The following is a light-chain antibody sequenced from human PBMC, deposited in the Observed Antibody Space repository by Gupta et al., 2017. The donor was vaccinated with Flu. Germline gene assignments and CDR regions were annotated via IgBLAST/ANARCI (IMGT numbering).Light chain of an antibody. CDR1: QSAGTR. CDR3: QYVRCSPFT. Sequence: EIVLTQSPGTLSLSPGERATLSCRASQSAGTRLAWYQQKPGQPPTLLIYSASTRGTTIPDRFSGSGSGTDFTLTINRLEPEDFAVYYCQYVRCSPFTFGHGTIVDIK. J-gene: IGKJ3*01. V-gene: IGKV3-20*01. CDR2: SAS.